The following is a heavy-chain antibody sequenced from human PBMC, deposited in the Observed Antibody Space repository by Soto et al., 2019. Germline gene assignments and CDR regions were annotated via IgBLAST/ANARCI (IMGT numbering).Heavy chain of an antibody. Sequence: QVQLVESGGGVVHPGRSLRLSCAASGFSFRTYGMHWARQAPGKGLEWVAVIWYDGTKEYYADSVKGRFTISRDNSENTLYLQMNSLRAEGTAVYYCARDASGATEFWGQGTLVTVSS. J-gene: IGHJ4*02. D-gene: IGHD1-26*01. CDR2: IWYDGTKE. CDR1: GFSFRTYG. V-gene: IGHV3-33*01. CDR3: ARDASGATEF.